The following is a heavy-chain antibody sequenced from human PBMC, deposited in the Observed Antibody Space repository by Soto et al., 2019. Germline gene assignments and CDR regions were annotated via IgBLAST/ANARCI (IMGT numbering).Heavy chain of an antibody. CDR3: ARDGYNWNEFDY. CDR1: GGTFSSYA. V-gene: IGHV1-69*13. Sequence: ASVKVSCKASGGTFSSYAISWVRQAPGQGLEWMGGIIPIFGTANYAQKFQGRVTITADESTSTAYMELSSLRSEDTAVYYCARDGYNWNEFDYWGQGTLVTVSS. CDR2: IIPIFGTA. J-gene: IGHJ4*02. D-gene: IGHD1-1*01.